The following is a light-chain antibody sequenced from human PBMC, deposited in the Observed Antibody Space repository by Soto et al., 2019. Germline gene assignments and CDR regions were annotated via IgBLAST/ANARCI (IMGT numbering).Light chain of an antibody. CDR2: DAS. J-gene: IGKJ1*01. V-gene: IGKV3-11*01. CDR3: QQRSNWPRT. Sequence: IVFKQSPATLSLSPVERATLACRARQSVSSYFAWYQQTPGQTPRLLIYDASNRATGIPARFSGSGSGTDFTLTISSLEPGDFAVYYCQQRSNWPRTFGQGTKVDIK. CDR1: QSVSSY.